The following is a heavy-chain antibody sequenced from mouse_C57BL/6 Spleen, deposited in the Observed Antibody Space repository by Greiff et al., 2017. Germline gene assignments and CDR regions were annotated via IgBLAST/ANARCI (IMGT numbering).Heavy chain of an antibody. CDR1: GYTFTSYW. CDR2: IDPSDSYT. CDR3: ARGITTVEDYAMDY. V-gene: IGHV1-69*01. J-gene: IGHJ4*01. D-gene: IGHD1-1*01. Sequence: VQLQQPGAELVMPGASVKLSCKASGYTFTSYWMHWVKQRPGQGLEWIGEIDPSDSYTNYNQKFKGKSTLTVDKSSSTAYMQLSSLTSEDSAVYYCARGITTVEDYAMDYWGQGTSVTVSS.